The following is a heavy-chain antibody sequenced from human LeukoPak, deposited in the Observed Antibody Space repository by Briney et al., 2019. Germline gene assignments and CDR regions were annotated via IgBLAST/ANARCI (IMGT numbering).Heavy chain of an antibody. Sequence: ASVKVSCKVSGYTFTGYYMHWVRQAPGQGLEWMGIINPSGGSTSYAQKFQGRVTMTRDTSTSTVYMELSSLRSEDTAVYYCARVWGSGYLDYWGQGTLVAVSS. D-gene: IGHD3-22*01. CDR1: GYTFTGYY. V-gene: IGHV1-46*01. CDR2: INPSGGST. CDR3: ARVWGSGYLDY. J-gene: IGHJ4*02.